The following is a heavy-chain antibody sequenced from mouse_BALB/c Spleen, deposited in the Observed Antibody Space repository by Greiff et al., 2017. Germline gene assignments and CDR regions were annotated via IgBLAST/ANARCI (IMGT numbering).Heavy chain of an antibody. CDR2: ISYSGST. Sequence: EVQGVESGPGLVKPSQSLSLTCTVSGYSFTSDYAWKLIRQFPGNKLEWMGYISYSGSTSYNPSLKSLISITRDTSKSQFFLQLNSVTTEDTATYYCATGAWFAYWGQGTLVTVSA. J-gene: IGHJ3*01. CDR1: GYSFTSDYA. CDR3: ATGAWFAY. V-gene: IGHV3-2*02.